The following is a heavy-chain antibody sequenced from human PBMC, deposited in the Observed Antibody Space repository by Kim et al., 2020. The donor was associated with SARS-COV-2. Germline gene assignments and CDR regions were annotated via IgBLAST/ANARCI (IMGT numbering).Heavy chain of an antibody. V-gene: IGHV3-30*18. CDR3: AKDWLGWELLPTTLFH. D-gene: IGHD1-26*01. CDR1: GFTFSSYG. CDR2: ISYDGSNK. Sequence: GGSLRLFCAASGFTFSSYGMHWVRQAPGKGLEWVTVISYDGSNKYYADSVKGRFTISRDNSKNTLYLQMNSLRPEDTAAYYCAKDWLGWELLPTTLFHWG. J-gene: IGHJ1*01.